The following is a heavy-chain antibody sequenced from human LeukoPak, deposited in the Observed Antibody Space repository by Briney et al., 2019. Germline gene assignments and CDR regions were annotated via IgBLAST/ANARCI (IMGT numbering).Heavy chain of an antibody. D-gene: IGHD2-15*01. CDR2: TYYRSKWYN. CDR3: ARLYCSGVTCYVDF. V-gene: IGHV6-1*01. J-gene: IGHJ4*02. Sequence: SQTLSLTCAIPGDSASTNSAAWNWIRQSPSRGLEWLGRTYYRSKWYNDYAVSVKSRITINPDTSKNQFSLQLNSVTPEDTAVYYCARLYCSGVTCYVDFWGQGTLVTVSS. CDR1: GDSASTNSAA.